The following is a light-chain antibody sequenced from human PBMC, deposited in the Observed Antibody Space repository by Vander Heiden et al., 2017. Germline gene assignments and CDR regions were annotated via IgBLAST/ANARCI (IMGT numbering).Light chain of an antibody. V-gene: IGKV1-39*01. J-gene: IGKJ1*01. CDR1: QSIASY. CDR3: QQTYNTPWT. CDR2: AAS. Sequence: DIQMTQSPYSLSASVGDRVTITCRASQSIASYLNWYQQKPGKAPNLLIYAASSLQSGVPSRFSGSGSGTDFTLTISSLQPEDFATYYCQQTYNTPWTFGQGTKVEIK.